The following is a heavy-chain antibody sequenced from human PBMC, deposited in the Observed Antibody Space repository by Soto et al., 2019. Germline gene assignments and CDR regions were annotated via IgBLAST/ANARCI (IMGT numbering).Heavy chain of an antibody. V-gene: IGHV3-7*03. CDR1: GFTFDDYT. CDR3: ARGISTPGIDF. D-gene: IGHD2-15*01. CDR2: INQDGSDK. J-gene: IGHJ4*02. Sequence: EVQLVESGGVVVQPGGSLRLSCAASGFTFDDYTMHWVRQGPGKGLEWVGNINQDGSDKSYVDSVKGRFTISRDNAQNSLYLQMNSLRGEDTAVYYCARGISTPGIDFWGQGTLVTVSS.